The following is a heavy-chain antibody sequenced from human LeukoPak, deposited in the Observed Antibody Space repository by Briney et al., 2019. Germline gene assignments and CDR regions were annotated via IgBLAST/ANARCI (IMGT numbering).Heavy chain of an antibody. D-gene: IGHD1-14*01. Sequence: ASETLSLTCTVSGGSISSYYWSWIRQPPGKGLEWIGYIYYSGSTNYNPSLKSRVTISVDTSKNQFSLKLSSVTAADTAVYYCARARYYYYYYMDVWGKGTTVTVSS. CDR2: IYYSGST. CDR1: GGSISSYY. V-gene: IGHV4-59*01. CDR3: ARARYYYYYYMDV. J-gene: IGHJ6*03.